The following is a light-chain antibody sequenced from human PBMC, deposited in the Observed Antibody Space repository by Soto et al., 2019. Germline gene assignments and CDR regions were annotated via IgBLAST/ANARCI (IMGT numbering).Light chain of an antibody. J-gene: IGKJ1*01. CDR2: GAT. CDR1: QNVLSD. CDR3: QQYRSWPRT. Sequence: EILLTQSPATLSVSPGETATLSCRASQNVLSDLAWYQQKPGQAPRLLVYGATTRATDAPAKFRGRWSGTEFSLTISSLQSEDSATYYCQQYRSWPRTFGQGSKVEI. V-gene: IGKV3-15*01.